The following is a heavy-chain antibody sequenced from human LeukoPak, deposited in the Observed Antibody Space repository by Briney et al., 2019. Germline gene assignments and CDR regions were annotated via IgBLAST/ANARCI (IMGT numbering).Heavy chain of an antibody. CDR2: ISSSSSYI. V-gene: IGHV3-21*01. CDR1: GFTFSSYS. CDR3: ARGGAAAAPNWFDP. Sequence: GGSPRLSCAASGFTFSSYSMNWVRQAPGKGLEWVSSISSSSSYIYYADSVKGRFTISRDNAKNSLYLQMNSLRAEDTAVYYCARGGAAAAPNWFDPGAREPWSPSPQ. J-gene: IGHJ5*02. D-gene: IGHD6-13*01.